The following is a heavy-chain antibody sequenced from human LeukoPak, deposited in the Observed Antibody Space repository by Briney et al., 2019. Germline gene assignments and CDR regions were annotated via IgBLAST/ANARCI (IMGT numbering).Heavy chain of an antibody. Sequence: SETLSLTCSVSGDSISGSNDNWGWIRQAPGKGLEWIGNIYYSGTTSYNPSLKSRVTISVDTSKNQFSLRLSSVTAADTAVYYCARRGDILTDYAFDYWGQGTLVTVSS. CDR2: IYYSGTT. V-gene: IGHV4-39*01. CDR3: ARRGDILTDYAFDY. D-gene: IGHD3-9*01. J-gene: IGHJ4*02. CDR1: GDSISGSNDN.